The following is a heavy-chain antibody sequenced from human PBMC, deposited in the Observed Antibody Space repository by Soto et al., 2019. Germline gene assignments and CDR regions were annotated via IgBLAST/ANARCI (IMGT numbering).Heavy chain of an antibody. CDR1: GGSSSSSNW. CDR2: IYHSGST. V-gene: IGHV4-4*02. Sequence: KTSETLSLTCAVSGGSSSSSNWWIWVRQPPGKGLEWIGEIYHSGSTNYNPSLKSRVTISVDKSKNQFSLKLSSVTAADTAVYYCARIAAAGTYFQHWGQGTLVA. J-gene: IGHJ1*01. D-gene: IGHD6-13*01. CDR3: ARIAAAGTYFQH.